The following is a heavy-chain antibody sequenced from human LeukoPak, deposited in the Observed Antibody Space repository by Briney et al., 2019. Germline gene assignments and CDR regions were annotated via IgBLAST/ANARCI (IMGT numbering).Heavy chain of an antibody. CDR2: IIPIFGTA. J-gene: IGHJ1*01. CDR1: GGTFSSYA. Sequence: SVKVSCKASGGTFSSYAISWVRRAPGQGLEWMGGIIPIFGTANYAQKFQGRVTITTDESTSTAYMELSSLRSEDTAVYYCATWWDIVVVPAAPRQGYFQHWGQGTLVTVSS. CDR3: ATWWDIVVVPAAPRQGYFQH. V-gene: IGHV1-69*05. D-gene: IGHD2-2*01.